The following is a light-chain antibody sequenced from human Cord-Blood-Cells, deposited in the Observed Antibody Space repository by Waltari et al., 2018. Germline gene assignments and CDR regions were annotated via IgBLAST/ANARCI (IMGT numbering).Light chain of an antibody. Sequence: SYELTQPPSVSVSPGQTARITCSGDKLGDKYACWYQQKPGQSPVLVIYQDSKRPSGSAERFSGSNSGNTATLTISGTQAMDEADYYCQAWDSSTVVFGTGTKVTVL. J-gene: IGLJ1*01. CDR3: QAWDSSTVV. CDR1: KLGDKY. CDR2: QDS. V-gene: IGLV3-1*01.